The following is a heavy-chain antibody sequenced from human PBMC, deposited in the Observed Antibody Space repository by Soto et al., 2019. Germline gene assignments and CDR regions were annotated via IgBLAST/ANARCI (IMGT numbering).Heavy chain of an antibody. Sequence: SETLSLTCTVSGGSISSSSYYWGWIRQPPGKGLEWIGSIYYSGSTYYNPSLKSRVTISVDTSKNQFSLKLSSVTAADTAVYYCARLGRSYRNWFDPWGQGTLVTVSS. J-gene: IGHJ5*02. CDR1: GGSISSSSYY. CDR2: IYYSGST. CDR3: ARLGRSYRNWFDP. D-gene: IGHD1-26*01. V-gene: IGHV4-39*01.